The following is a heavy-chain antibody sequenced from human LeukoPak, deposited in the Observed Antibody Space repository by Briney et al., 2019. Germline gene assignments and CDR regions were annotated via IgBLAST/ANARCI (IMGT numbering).Heavy chain of an antibody. Sequence: SETLSLTCAVYGGSFSGYYWSWIRQPPGKGLEWIGYIYTSGSTNYNPSLKSRVTISVDTSKNQFSLKLSSVTAADTAVYYCARLRRIAAAGSSGYYFDYWGQGTLVTVSS. V-gene: IGHV4-4*09. CDR3: ARLRRIAAAGSSGYYFDY. CDR1: GGSFSGYY. J-gene: IGHJ4*02. D-gene: IGHD6-13*01. CDR2: IYTSGST.